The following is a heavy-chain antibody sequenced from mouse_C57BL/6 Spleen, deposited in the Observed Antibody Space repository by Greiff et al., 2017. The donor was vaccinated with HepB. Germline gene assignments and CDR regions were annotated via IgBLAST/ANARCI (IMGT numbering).Heavy chain of an antibody. V-gene: IGHV1-39*01. CDR2: INPNYGTT. CDR1: GYSFTDYN. D-gene: IGHD1-1*01. CDR3: AREDYYGSSYYWYFDV. J-gene: IGHJ1*03. Sequence: EVQLQQSGPELVKPGASVKISCKASGYSFTDYNMNWVKQSNGKSLEWTGVINPNYGTTSYNQKFKGKATLTVDQSSSKAYMQLNSLKSEDSAVYYCAREDYYGSSYYWYFDVWGTGTTVTVSS.